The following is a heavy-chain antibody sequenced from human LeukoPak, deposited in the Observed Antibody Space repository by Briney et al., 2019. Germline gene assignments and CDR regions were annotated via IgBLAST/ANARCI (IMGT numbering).Heavy chain of an antibody. D-gene: IGHD3-10*01. J-gene: IGHJ5*02. Sequence: SETLSLTCAVSGGSISSSNWWSWVRQPPGKGLEWIGEIYHSGSTNYNPSLKSRVTISVDKSKNQFSLKLSSVTAADTAVYYCARGVRGLWFGDRRPNWFDPWGQGTLVTVSS. V-gene: IGHV4-4*02. CDR2: IYHSGST. CDR1: GGSISSSNW. CDR3: ARGVRGLWFGDRRPNWFDP.